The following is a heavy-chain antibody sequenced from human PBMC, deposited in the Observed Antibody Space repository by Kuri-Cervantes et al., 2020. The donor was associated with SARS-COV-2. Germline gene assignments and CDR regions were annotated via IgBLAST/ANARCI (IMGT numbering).Heavy chain of an antibody. Sequence: GGSLRLSCAASGFTVSSNYMSWVRQAPGKGLEWVSVIYSGGSTYYADSVKGRFTISRDNSKNTLSLEMNSLRVEDTALYYCAKDQHGIVVVVAAVDSWGQGTLVTVSS. CDR3: AKDQHGIVVVVAAVDS. CDR2: IYSGGST. CDR1: GFTVSSNY. V-gene: IGHV3-66*02. D-gene: IGHD2-15*01. J-gene: IGHJ4*02.